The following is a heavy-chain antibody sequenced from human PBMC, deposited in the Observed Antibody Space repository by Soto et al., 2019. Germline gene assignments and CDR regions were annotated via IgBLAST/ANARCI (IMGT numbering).Heavy chain of an antibody. CDR3: ARDLRAYCGGDCYDAFDI. Sequence: GESLKISCAASGFTFSDHYMDWVRQAPGKGLEWVGRTRNKANSYTTEYAASVKGRFTISRDDSKNSLYLQMNSLKTEDTAVYYCARDLRAYCGGDCYDAFDIWGQGTMVTVSS. V-gene: IGHV3-72*01. CDR1: GFTFSDHY. CDR2: TRNKANSYTT. D-gene: IGHD2-21*02. J-gene: IGHJ3*02.